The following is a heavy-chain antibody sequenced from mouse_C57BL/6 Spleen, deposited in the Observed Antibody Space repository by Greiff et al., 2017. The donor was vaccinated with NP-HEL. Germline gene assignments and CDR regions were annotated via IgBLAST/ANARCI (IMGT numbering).Heavy chain of an antibody. CDR1: GYTFTDYE. CDR3: TIYDSYAMDY. V-gene: IGHV1-15*01. D-gene: IGHD1-1*01. J-gene: IGHJ4*01. CDR2: IDPETGGT. Sequence: QVQLQQSGAELVRPGASVTLSCKASGYTFTDYEMHWVKQTPVHGLEWIGAIDPETGGTAYNQKFKGKAILTADKSSSTAYMELRSLTSEDSAVYYCTIYDSYAMDYWGQGTSVTVSS.